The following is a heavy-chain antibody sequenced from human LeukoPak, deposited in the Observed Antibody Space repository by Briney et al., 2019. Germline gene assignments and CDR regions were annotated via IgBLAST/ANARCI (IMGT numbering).Heavy chain of an antibody. Sequence: SETLSLTCAVYGGSFSGYYWSWLRQPPGKGLEWIGEINHSGSTNYNPSLKSRVTISVDTSKNRFSLKLSSVTAADTAVYYCAIRSDYYGMDVWGQGTTVAVSS. J-gene: IGHJ6*02. CDR1: GGSFSGYY. CDR2: INHSGST. V-gene: IGHV4-34*01. CDR3: AIRSDYYGMDV.